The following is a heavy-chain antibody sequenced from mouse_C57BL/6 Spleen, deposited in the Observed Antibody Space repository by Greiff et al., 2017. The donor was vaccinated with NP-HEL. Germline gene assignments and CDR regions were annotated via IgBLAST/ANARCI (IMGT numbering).Heavy chain of an antibody. Sequence: VQLQQSGAELVKPGASVKLSCTASGFNIKDYYMHWVKQRTEQGLEWIGRIDPEDGETTYAPKFQGKATITADTSSNTAYLQLSSLTSEDTAVYYCAIYSNYFAWFAYWGQGTLVTVSA. D-gene: IGHD2-5*01. CDR2: IDPEDGET. CDR1: GFNIKDYY. CDR3: AIYSNYFAWFAY. J-gene: IGHJ3*01. V-gene: IGHV14-2*01.